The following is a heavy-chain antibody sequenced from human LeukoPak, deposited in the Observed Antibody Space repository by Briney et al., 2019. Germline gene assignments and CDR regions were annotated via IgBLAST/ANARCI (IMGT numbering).Heavy chain of an antibody. CDR3: VREQFSHTSNYFDN. J-gene: IGHJ4*02. Sequence: GGSLRISCAASGFMFDDYAMHWVRQVPGRGLEGVSLISGDGVSSFYADSVEGRFTISRDNNNSSLSLQMRRLTTEDTAFYYCVREQFSHTSNYFDNWGQGILVTVSS. CDR2: ISGDGVSS. D-gene: IGHD5-24*01. V-gene: IGHV3-43*02. CDR1: GFMFDDYA.